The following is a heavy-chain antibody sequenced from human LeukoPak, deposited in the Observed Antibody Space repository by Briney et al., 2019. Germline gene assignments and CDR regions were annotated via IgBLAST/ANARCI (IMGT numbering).Heavy chain of an antibody. CDR1: GGSFSGYY. Sequence: SETLSLTCAVYGGSFSGYYWSWIRQPPGKGLEWIGEINHSGSTNYNPSLKSRVTISVDTSKNQFSLKLSSVTAADTAVYYCARGVVVVAATLYYYYHYGMDVWGQGTTVTVSS. D-gene: IGHD2-15*01. J-gene: IGHJ6*02. CDR3: ARGVVVVAATLYYYYHYGMDV. CDR2: INHSGST. V-gene: IGHV4-34*01.